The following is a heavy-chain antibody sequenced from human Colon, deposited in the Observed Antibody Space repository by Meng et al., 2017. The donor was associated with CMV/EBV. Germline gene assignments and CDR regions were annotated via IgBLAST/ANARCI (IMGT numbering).Heavy chain of an antibody. CDR2: LYSGNTT. D-gene: IGHD1-1*01. V-gene: IGHV3-66*01. Sequence: GESLKISCAASGVILSSMYMNWVRQTPGKGLEWVALLYSGNTTKYADSVTGRFTVSRDNAKNLVFLQMNSLRVEDTAVYYCAGRWIWGPGTLVTVSS. CDR3: AGRWI. CDR1: GVILSSMY. J-gene: IGHJ4*02.